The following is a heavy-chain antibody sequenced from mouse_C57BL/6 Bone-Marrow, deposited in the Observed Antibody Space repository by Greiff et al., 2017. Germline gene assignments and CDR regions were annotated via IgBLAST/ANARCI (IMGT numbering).Heavy chain of an antibody. V-gene: IGHV1-19*01. J-gene: IGHJ2*01. Sequence: EVKLQESGAELVKPGASVKISCKASGYAFSSYWMNWVKQRPGKSLEWIGVINPYNGGTSYNQKFKGKATLTVDKSSSTAYMELNSLTSEDSAVYYCARGEISYYTPFDYWGQGTTLTVSS. CDR1: GYAFSSYW. D-gene: IGHD1-1*01. CDR2: INPYNGGT. CDR3: ARGEISYYTPFDY.